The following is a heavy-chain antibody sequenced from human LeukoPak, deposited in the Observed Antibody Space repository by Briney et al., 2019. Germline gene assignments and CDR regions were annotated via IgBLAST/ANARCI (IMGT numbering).Heavy chain of an antibody. D-gene: IGHD1-1*01. Sequence: GESLKISCKGSGYRFTNYWIAWVRQMPGGGLEWMVIINPSDSDTRYSPSFQGQVTISADKSISTAYLQWSSLKASDSAIYYCARAWNFDYWGQGTLVTVSS. CDR3: ARAWNFDY. CDR1: GYRFTNYW. V-gene: IGHV5-51*01. CDR2: INPSDSDT. J-gene: IGHJ4*02.